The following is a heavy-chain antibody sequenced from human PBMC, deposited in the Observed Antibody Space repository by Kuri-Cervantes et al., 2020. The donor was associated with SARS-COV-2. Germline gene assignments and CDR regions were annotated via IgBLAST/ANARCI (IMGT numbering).Heavy chain of an antibody. Sequence: SETLSLTCTVSGGSISSYYWSWIRQPAGKGLEWIGRIYTSGSTNYNPSLKSRVTMSVDTSKNQFSLKLSSVTAADTAVYYCARLPLLGGATYYYYYMDVWGKGTTVTVSS. D-gene: IGHD3-10*01. V-gene: IGHV4-4*07. CDR2: IYTSGST. J-gene: IGHJ6*03. CDR3: ARLPLLGGATYYYYYMDV. CDR1: GGSISSYY.